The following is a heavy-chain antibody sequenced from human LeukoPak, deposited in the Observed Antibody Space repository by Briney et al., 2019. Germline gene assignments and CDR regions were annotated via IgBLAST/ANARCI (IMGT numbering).Heavy chain of an antibody. CDR1: GGSFSGYY. V-gene: IGHV4-34*01. CDR3: ARLTGYSSGSPNY. Sequence: SETLSLTCAVYGGSFSGYYWSWIRQPPVKGLEWIGEINHSGSTNYNPSLKSRVTISVDTSKNQFSLKLSSVTAADTAVYYCARLTGYSSGSPNYWGQGTLVTVSS. J-gene: IGHJ4*02. CDR2: INHSGST. D-gene: IGHD6-19*01.